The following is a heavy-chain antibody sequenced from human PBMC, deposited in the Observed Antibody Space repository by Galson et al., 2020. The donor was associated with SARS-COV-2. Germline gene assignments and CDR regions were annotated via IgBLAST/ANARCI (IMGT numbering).Heavy chain of an antibody. Sequence: GGSLRLSCAASGFTFSSYSMNWVRQAPGKGLEWVSYISSSSSTIYYADSVKGRFTISRDNAKNSLYLKMNSLRAEDTAVYYCASQSEVLLWFGELLHAFDIWGQGTMVTDSS. CDR3: ASQSEVLLWFGELLHAFDI. J-gene: IGHJ3*02. D-gene: IGHD3-10*01. V-gene: IGHV3-48*01. CDR2: ISSSSSTI. CDR1: GFTFSSYS.